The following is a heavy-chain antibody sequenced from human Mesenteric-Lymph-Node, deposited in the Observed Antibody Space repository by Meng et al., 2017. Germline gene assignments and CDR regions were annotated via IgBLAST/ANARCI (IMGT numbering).Heavy chain of an antibody. V-gene: IGHV4-4*02. CDR2: IHHGGDT. D-gene: IGHD2-15*01. J-gene: IGHJ4*02. CDR3: ARNGAYSADH. Sequence: QLQLQEAGPGLVKPSETLSLTCTVSGGSISSNSYWSWVRQPPGKGLEWIGEIHHGGDTNYNPSLKSRVTISVDKSNNQYSLRLTSVTAADTAMYYCARNGAYSADHWGQGTLVTVSS. CDR1: GGSISSNSY.